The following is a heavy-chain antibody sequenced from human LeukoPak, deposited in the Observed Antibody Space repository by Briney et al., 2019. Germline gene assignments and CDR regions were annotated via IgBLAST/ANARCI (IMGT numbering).Heavy chain of an antibody. CDR3: ARGRGMAFLVDY. Sequence: AGGSLRLSCAASGFTFSSYSMNWVRQAPGKGLEWVSSISSSSSYIYYADSVKGRFTISRDNAKNSLYLQMNSLRAEDTAVYYCARGRGMAFLVDYWGQGTLVTVSS. J-gene: IGHJ4*02. D-gene: IGHD2-15*01. CDR1: GFTFSSYS. V-gene: IGHV3-21*01. CDR2: ISSSSSYI.